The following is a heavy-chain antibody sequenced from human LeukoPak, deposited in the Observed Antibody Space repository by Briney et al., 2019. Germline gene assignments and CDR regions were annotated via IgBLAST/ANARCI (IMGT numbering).Heavy chain of an antibody. D-gene: IGHD4-17*01. CDR3: AAGRLNYGDYVGVDAFDI. V-gene: IGHV1-58*02. J-gene: IGHJ3*02. CDR2: IVVGSGNT. CDR1: GFTFTSSA. Sequence: ASVKVSCEASGFTFTSSAMQWVRQARGQRLEWIGWIVVGSGNTNYAQKFQERVTITRDMSTSTAYMELSSLRSEDTAVYYCAAGRLNYGDYVGVDAFDIWGQGTMVTVSS.